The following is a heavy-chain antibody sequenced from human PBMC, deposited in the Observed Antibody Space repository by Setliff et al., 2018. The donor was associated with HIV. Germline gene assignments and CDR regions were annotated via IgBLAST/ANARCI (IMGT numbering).Heavy chain of an antibody. V-gene: IGHV3-23*01. J-gene: IGHJ4*02. Sequence: PGGSLRLSCAASGFTFSDHYMDWVRQAPGKGLEWVSGISGNGGSTHYADSVKGRVTISRDSTKKTLSLQMNSLRAEDTAVYYCARDNYYDTSGAIAYWGQGTLVTVSS. CDR2: ISGNGGST. CDR3: ARDNYYDTSGAIAY. CDR1: GFTFSDHY. D-gene: IGHD3-22*01.